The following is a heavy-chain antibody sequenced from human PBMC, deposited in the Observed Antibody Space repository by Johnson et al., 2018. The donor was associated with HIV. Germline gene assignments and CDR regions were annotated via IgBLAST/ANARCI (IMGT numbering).Heavy chain of an antibody. Sequence: VQLVESGGGVVQPGGSLRLSCAASGFTFSSYGMHWVRQAPGKGLEWVAFIRYDGSNKYYADSVKGRFTISRDNSKNTLYLQMNSLRAEDTAVYYCARGGLTYYYDSSGYPDAFDIWGQGTMVTVSS. J-gene: IGHJ3*02. CDR1: GFTFSSYG. V-gene: IGHV3-30*02. D-gene: IGHD3-22*01. CDR3: ARGGLTYYYDSSGYPDAFDI. CDR2: IRYDGSNK.